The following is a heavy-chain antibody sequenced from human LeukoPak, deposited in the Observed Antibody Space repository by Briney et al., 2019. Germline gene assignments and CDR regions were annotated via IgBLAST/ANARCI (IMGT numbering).Heavy chain of an antibody. CDR1: GFTFTSSA. CDR2: IVVGSGNT. D-gene: IGHD3-10*01. Sequence: AASVKVSCKASGFTFTSSAMQWVRQARGQRLEWIGWIVVGSGNTNYAQKFQERVTITRDMSTSTAYMELSSLRSEDTAVYYCAAVPYYYGSGSSPPDYWGQGTPVTVSS. CDR3: AAVPYYYGSGSSPPDY. V-gene: IGHV1-58*02. J-gene: IGHJ4*02.